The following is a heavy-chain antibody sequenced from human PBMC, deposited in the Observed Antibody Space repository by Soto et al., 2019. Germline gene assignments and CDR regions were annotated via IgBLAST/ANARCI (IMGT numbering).Heavy chain of an antibody. CDR1: GGSISSGDYY. J-gene: IGHJ4*02. CDR3: ARAWPYSGSPFDY. V-gene: IGHV4-30-4*01. CDR2: IYYSGST. D-gene: IGHD1-26*01. Sequence: SETLSLTCTVSGGSISSGDYYWSWIRQPPGKGLEWIGYIYYSGSTYYNPSLKSRVTISVDTSKNQFSLELGSVTAADTAVYYCARAWPYSGSPFDYWGQGTLVTVSS.